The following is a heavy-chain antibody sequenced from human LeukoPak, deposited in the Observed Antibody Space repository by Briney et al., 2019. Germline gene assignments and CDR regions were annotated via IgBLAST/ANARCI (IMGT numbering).Heavy chain of an antibody. Sequence: ASVKGSCKASGYTFTNYGISWVRQAPGQGLEWMGWISAYNGYTDYAQNLQFRVTMTTDTSTSTAYMELRSLRSDDTAVYYCARDKAVTTEVTQYFQHWGQGTLVTVSS. D-gene: IGHD4-23*01. CDR2: ISAYNGYT. CDR3: ARDKAVTTEVTQYFQH. V-gene: IGHV1-18*01. CDR1: GYTFTNYG. J-gene: IGHJ1*01.